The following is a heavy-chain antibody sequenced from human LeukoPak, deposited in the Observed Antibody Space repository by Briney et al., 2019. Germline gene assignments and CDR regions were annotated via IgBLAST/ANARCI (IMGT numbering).Heavy chain of an antibody. CDR3: ARSIPYGTTWYGRSDY. V-gene: IGHV3-7*03. CDR2: IKPDGTTK. J-gene: IGHJ4*02. D-gene: IGHD6-13*01. CDR1: GFTFSSYG. Sequence: GGSLRLSCAASGFTFSSYGMHWVRQAPGKGLEWVANIKPDGTTKFYVDSVKGRFTISRDNALNSLYLQMNSLRAEDTAIYYCARSIPYGTTWYGRSDYWGQGTLVTVSS.